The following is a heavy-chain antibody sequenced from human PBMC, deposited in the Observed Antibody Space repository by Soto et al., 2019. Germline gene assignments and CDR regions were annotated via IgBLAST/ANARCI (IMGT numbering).Heavy chain of an antibody. CDR1: GDSVSSNSAA. J-gene: IGHJ4*02. D-gene: IGHD3-3*01. CDR2: TYYRSRWYN. CDR3: AREVGVDGTSRLDY. Sequence: SQTLSLTCAISGDSVSSNSAAWNWIRQSPSRGLEWLGRTYYRSRWYNDYAVSVKSRITVNPDTSKNQFSLHLNSVTPEDTAVYYCAREVGVDGTSRLDYWVQGTLVTVSS. V-gene: IGHV6-1*01.